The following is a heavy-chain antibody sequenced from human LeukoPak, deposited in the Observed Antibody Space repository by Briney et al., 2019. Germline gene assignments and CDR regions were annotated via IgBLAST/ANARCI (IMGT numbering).Heavy chain of an antibody. CDR2: ISGSSSYI. Sequence: GGSLRLSCAASGFTFRTYSMNWVRQAPGKGLEWVSSISGSSSYIYYADSLKGRFTISRDNAKNSLYLQMNSLRADDTAVYYCVRDRGDFWSGYYTDWGQGTLVSVSS. CDR3: VRDRGDFWSGYYTD. CDR1: GFTFRTYS. D-gene: IGHD3-3*01. V-gene: IGHV3-21*01. J-gene: IGHJ4*02.